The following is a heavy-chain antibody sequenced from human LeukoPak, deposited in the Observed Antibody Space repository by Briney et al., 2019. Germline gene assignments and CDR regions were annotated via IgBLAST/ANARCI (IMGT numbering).Heavy chain of an antibody. CDR1: GFTFRSSA. D-gene: IGHD3-16*01. J-gene: IGHJ4*02. CDR3: GKGGGAADY. CDR2: ISGGGDDT. Sequence: GGSLRLSCAASGFTFRSSAMSWVRQAPGKGLEWVSAISGGGDDTIHADSVKGRFTISRDNSKNTLYLQMNSLRAGDTAVYYCGKGGGAADYWGQGTLVTVSS. V-gene: IGHV3-23*01.